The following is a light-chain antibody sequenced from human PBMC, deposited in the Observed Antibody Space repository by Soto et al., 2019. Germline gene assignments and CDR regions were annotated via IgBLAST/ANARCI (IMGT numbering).Light chain of an antibody. CDR1: QSVSNN. V-gene: IGKV3-15*01. J-gene: IGKJ4*01. CDR2: FAS. CDR3: QHYNKWPLT. Sequence: EIVMTQSPATLSLSPGEKATLSCRASQSVSNNLAWYQQKPGHAPRLLIYFASTRATGIPARFSGSGSGTEFTLTISSLQSEDSATYYCQHYNKWPLTFGGGTKVETK.